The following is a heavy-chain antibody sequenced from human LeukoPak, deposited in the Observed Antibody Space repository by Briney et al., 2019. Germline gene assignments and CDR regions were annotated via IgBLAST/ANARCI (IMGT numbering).Heavy chain of an antibody. J-gene: IGHJ4*02. CDR1: GFTFSSYP. Sequence: GGSLRLSCAASGFTFSSYPMSWVRQAPGQGLEWVSSISGTGGNTYYADSVKGRFTISRDNSKNTLYLQMNSLRAEDTAVYYCARDGCTNGVCYIFDYWGQGTLVTVSS. CDR3: ARDGCTNGVCYIFDY. V-gene: IGHV3-23*01. D-gene: IGHD2-8*01. CDR2: ISGTGGNT.